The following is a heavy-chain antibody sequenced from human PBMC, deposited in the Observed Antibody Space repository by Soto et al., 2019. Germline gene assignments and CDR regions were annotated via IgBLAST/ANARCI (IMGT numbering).Heavy chain of an antibody. CDR2: IYYTGST. CDR3: ARHGVNGNHDC. D-gene: IGHD2-8*01. V-gene: IGHV4-39*01. Sequence: QLQLQESGPGLVKPSETLSLTCTVSGGSISINNYYWGWIRQPPGKGPEWIGSIYYTGSTYYISSLKSRLTISLDMSTNQYSMRLSSVTAADTAVYYCARHGVNGNHDCWGQGTLITVSS. J-gene: IGHJ4*02. CDR1: GGSISINNYY.